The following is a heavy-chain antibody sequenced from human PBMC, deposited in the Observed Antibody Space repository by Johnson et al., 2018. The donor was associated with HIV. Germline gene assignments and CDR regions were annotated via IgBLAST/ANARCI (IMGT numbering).Heavy chain of an antibody. CDR1: GFTFSSYA. Sequence: QVQLVESGGGVVWPGGSLRLSCAASGFTFSSYAMHWVRQAPGKGLEWVAVISYDGSNKYYADSVKGRLTISRDNSKNTLYLQMNRLRAEGTAVYYCWREGGTFYDSSGSLAFDIWGQGTMVAVSS. D-gene: IGHD3-22*01. V-gene: IGHV3-30-3*01. J-gene: IGHJ3*02. CDR2: ISYDGSNK. CDR3: WREGGTFYDSSGSLAFDI.